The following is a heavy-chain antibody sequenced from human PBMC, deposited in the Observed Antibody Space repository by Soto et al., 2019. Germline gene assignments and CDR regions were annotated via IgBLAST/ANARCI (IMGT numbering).Heavy chain of an antibody. CDR3: ARVLAAAGKWFDP. V-gene: IGHV4-34*01. D-gene: IGHD6-13*01. Sequence: SQTLSLPSAVSGGIFSPYYWRWFRQPPGKGLEWIGEINHSGSTNYNPSLKSRVTISVDTSKNQFSLKLSSVTAADTAVYYCARVLAAAGKWFDPWGQGTLVT. J-gene: IGHJ5*02. CDR1: GGIFSPYY. CDR2: INHSGST.